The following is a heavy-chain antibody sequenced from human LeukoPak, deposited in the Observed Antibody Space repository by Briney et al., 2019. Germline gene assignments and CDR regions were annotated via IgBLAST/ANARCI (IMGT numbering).Heavy chain of an antibody. Sequence: GESLKISCKGSGYSFTSYWIGWVRQMPGKGLEWMGIIYPGDSDTRYSPSFQGQVTISADKFISTAYLQWSSLKASDTAMYYCAIPTSGYHGDNWFDPWGQGTLVTVSS. D-gene: IGHD3-22*01. J-gene: IGHJ5*02. CDR3: AIPTSGYHGDNWFDP. CDR2: IYPGDSDT. CDR1: GYSFTSYW. V-gene: IGHV5-51*01.